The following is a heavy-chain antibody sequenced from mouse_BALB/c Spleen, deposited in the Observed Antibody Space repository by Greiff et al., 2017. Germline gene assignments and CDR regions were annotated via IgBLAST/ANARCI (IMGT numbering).Heavy chain of an antibody. CDR3: AREWLGAIDY. CDR2: ISYDGSN. CDR1: GYSITSGYY. V-gene: IGHV3-6*02. J-gene: IGHJ2*01. Sequence: EVQLQESGPGLVKPSQSLSLTCSVTGYSITSGYYWNWIRQFPGNKLEWMGYISYDGSNNYNPSLKNRISITRDTSKNQFFLKLNSVTTEDTATYYCAREWLGAIDYWGQGTTLTVSS. D-gene: IGHD2-2*01.